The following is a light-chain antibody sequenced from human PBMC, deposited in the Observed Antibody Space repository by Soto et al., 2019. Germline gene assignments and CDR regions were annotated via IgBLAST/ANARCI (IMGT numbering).Light chain of an antibody. CDR1: SSDVGAYKY. Sequence: QAVVTQPPSASGSRGQSVTISCTGTSSDVGAYKYVSWYQQHPGKAPKVVIYEVTKRPSGVPDRFSGSKSGNTASLTVSGLQAEDEADYYCSSYAGTNNLYVFGTGTKLTVL. CDR3: SSYAGTNNLYV. V-gene: IGLV2-8*01. CDR2: EVT. J-gene: IGLJ1*01.